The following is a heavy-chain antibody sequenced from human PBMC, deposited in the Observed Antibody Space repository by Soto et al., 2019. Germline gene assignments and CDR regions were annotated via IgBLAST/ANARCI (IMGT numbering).Heavy chain of an antibody. Sequence: QVQLVQSGAEVKKPGASVKVSCKASGYTFTSYGISWVRQAPGQGLEWMGWISAYNGNTNYAQNPQGRVTMTTDTSPSTAYMALRSLTSDDTAVYSCARYGYCFDPSGQRTLVTVSS. D-gene: IGHD3-10*01. CDR2: ISAYNGNT. CDR1: GYTFTSYG. CDR3: ARYGYCFDP. J-gene: IGHJ5*02. V-gene: IGHV1-18*01.